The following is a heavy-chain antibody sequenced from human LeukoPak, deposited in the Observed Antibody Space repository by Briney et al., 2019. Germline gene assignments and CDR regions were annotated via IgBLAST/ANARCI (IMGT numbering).Heavy chain of an antibody. J-gene: IGHJ4*02. D-gene: IGHD1-14*01. Sequence: GGSLRLSCAASGFTFSRYAMSWVRQAPGKGLEWVSSISSSSSYIYYADSLKGRFTVSRDNAKNSLYLQMNSLRVDDTAVYYCARSGGRLLNYYFDYWGQGTLVTVSS. CDR3: ARSGGRLLNYYFDY. CDR1: GFTFSRYA. CDR2: ISSSSSYI. V-gene: IGHV3-21*01.